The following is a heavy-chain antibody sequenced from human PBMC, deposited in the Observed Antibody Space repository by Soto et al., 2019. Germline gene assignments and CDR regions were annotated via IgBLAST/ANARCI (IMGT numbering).Heavy chain of an antibody. CDR1: GFTFSDYY. V-gene: IGHV3-11*06. CDR2: ISSSSSYT. J-gene: IGHJ4*02. Sequence: PGGSLRLSCAASGFTFSDYYMSWIRQAPGKGLEWVSYISSSSSYTNYADSVKGRFTISRDNAKNSLYLQMNSLRAKDTAVYYCAREVATVVTPGYFDYWGQGTLVTVSS. CDR3: AREVATVVTPGYFDY. D-gene: IGHD5-12*01.